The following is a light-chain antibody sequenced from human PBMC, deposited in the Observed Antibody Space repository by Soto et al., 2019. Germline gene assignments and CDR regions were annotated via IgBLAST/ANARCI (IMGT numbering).Light chain of an antibody. CDR3: QHYNNWPPWT. CDR1: QSVGSY. Sequence: EIVLTQSPATLSLSPGERATLSCRASQSVGSYLAWYQQKRGQAPRLLIYDASNRATGIPARFSGSGSGTDFTLTISSLEPEDFAVYYCQHYNNWPPWTFGQGTKVEIK. CDR2: DAS. V-gene: IGKV3-11*01. J-gene: IGKJ1*01.